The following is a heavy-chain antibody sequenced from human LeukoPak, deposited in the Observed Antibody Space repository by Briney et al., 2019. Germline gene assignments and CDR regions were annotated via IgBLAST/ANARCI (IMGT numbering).Heavy chain of an antibody. CDR2: IRYDGTNK. Sequence: GGSLRLSCAASGFTFSSYGMHWVRQTPGKGLEWVAFIRYDGTNKYYADSVKDRFTISRDNSKNTLYLQMSSLRAEDTALYYCAKDRGTATKVFDSWGQGTLVTVSS. D-gene: IGHD5-24*01. CDR1: GFTFSSYG. CDR3: AKDRGTATKVFDS. V-gene: IGHV3-30*02. J-gene: IGHJ4*02.